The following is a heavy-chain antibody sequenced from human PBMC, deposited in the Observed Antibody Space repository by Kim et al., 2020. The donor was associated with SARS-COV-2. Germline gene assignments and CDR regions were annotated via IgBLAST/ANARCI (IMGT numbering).Heavy chain of an antibody. CDR2: IYYSGST. CDR1: GGSISSSSYY. Sequence: SETLSLTCTVSGGSISSSSYYWGWIRQPPGKGLEWIGSIYYSGSTYYNPSLKSRVTLSVDTSKNQFSLKLSSVTAADTAVYYCARDLHCGGDCYSGYYFDYWGQGTLVTVSS. J-gene: IGHJ4*02. CDR3: ARDLHCGGDCYSGYYFDY. D-gene: IGHD2-21*02. V-gene: IGHV4-39*07.